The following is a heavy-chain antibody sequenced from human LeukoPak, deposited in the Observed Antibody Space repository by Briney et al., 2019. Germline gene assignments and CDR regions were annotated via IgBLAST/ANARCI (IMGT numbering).Heavy chain of an antibody. V-gene: IGHV3-21*01. D-gene: IGHD3-22*01. J-gene: IGHJ4*02. Sequence: GGSLRLSCAASGFTFSSYTMNCVRQAPGKGLEWVSSISSSSSYIYYADSVKGRFTISRDNAKNSLYLQMNSLRAEDTAMYYCARDRYYDSSGPSDYWGQGTLVTVSS. CDR1: GFTFSSYT. CDR3: ARDRYYDSSGPSDY. CDR2: ISSSSSYI.